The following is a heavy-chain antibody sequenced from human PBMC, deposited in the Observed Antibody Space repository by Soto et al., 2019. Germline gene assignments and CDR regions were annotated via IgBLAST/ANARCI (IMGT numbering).Heavy chain of an antibody. CDR1: GFTFSSYS. J-gene: IGHJ6*02. CDR2: ISSSSSYI. D-gene: IGHD6-13*01. Sequence: GGSLRLSCVASGFTFSSYSMNWVRQAPGKGLEWVSSISSSSSYIYYADSVKGRFTISRDNAKNSLYLQMNSLRAEDTAVYYCARDQREQQPYYGMDVWGQGTTVTVSS. V-gene: IGHV3-21*01. CDR3: ARDQREQQPYYGMDV.